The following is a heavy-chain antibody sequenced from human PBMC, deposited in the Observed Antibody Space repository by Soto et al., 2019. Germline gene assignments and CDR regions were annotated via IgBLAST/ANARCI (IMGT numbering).Heavy chain of an antibody. CDR2: IIPIFNTP. D-gene: IGHD1-1*01. CDR1: GGTFNTYA. V-gene: IGHV1-69*12. Sequence: QVQLVQSGAGVKKPGSSVKVSCKASGGTFNTYAISWVRQAPGQGLEWMGGIIPIFNTPNYAQRFQGRVTITADESTSTAYMELSSLRSEDTALYYCARDKTGTNYYNGLDVWGQGTTVTVSS. J-gene: IGHJ6*02. CDR3: ARDKTGTNYYNGLDV.